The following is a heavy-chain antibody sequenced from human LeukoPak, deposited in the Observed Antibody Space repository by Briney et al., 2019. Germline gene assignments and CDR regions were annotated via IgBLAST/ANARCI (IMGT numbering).Heavy chain of an antibody. D-gene: IGHD3-10*01. CDR2: IKQDGSEK. V-gene: IGHV3-7*03. J-gene: IGHJ6*04. CDR3: ARDGVVRGVIGYYYYGMDV. Sequence: GRSLRLSCAASGLTFSSYWMSWARQAPGKGLEWVANIKQDGSEKYYVDSVKGRFTISRDNAKNSLYLQMNSLRAEDTAVYYCARDGVVRGVIGYYYYGMDVGGKGTTVTVSS. CDR1: GLTFSSYW.